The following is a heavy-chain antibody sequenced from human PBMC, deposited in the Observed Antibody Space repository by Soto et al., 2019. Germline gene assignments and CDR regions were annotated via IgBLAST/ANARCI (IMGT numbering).Heavy chain of an antibody. CDR1: GYTFTSYA. V-gene: IGHV1-3*01. CDR2: INAGNGNT. J-gene: IGHJ4*02. D-gene: IGHD6-6*01. CDR3: ARSEKTEYSSYDY. Sequence: QVQLVQSGAEVKKPGASVKVSCKASGYTFTSYAMHWVRQAPGQRLEWMGWINAGNGNTKYSQQFQGRVTITRDTAASTAYMELSSLRSEDTAVYYCARSEKTEYSSYDYWGQGTLVTVSS.